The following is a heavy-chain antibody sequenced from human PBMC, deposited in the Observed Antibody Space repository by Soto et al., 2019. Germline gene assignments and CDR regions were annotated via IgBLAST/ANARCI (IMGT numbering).Heavy chain of an antibody. CDR1: GGSISSGGYY. D-gene: IGHD3-10*01. CDR2: IYYSGST. CDR3: SRRSITPPNWFAP. V-gene: IGHV4-31*03. Sequence: SETLSLTCTVSGGSISSGGYYWSWIRQHPGKGLEWIGYIYYSGSTYYNPSLKSRVTISVDTSKNQFSLKLSSVTAADTAVYYFSRRSITPPNWFAPWGQGTLVTVSS. J-gene: IGHJ5*02.